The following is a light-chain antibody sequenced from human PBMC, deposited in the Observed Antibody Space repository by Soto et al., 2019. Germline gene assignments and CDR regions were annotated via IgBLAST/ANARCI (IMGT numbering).Light chain of an antibody. CDR2: EVT. CDR1: DNDVGRYDY. J-gene: IGLJ2*01. Sequence: QSALTQPPSASGSPGKSVTISCSGTDNDVGRYDYVSWYQQHPGKAPKLIIYEVTKRPSGVPDRFSASKSGNTASLTVSGLQNEDEADYYCSSYVGGNSVAFGGGTKVTVL. V-gene: IGLV2-8*01. CDR3: SSYVGGNSVA.